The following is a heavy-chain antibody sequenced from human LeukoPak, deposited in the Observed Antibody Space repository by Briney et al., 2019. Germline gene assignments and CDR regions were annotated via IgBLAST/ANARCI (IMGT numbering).Heavy chain of an antibody. Sequence: SVKVSCKASGGTFRSYAISWVRQAPGQGLEWMGGIIPIFGTANYAQKFQGRVTITADESTSTAYMELSSLRSEDTAVYYCAREKPLDFWSGYQSAYYYYYGMDVWGQGTTVTVSS. V-gene: IGHV1-69*13. J-gene: IGHJ6*02. CDR1: GGTFRSYA. D-gene: IGHD3-3*01. CDR2: IIPIFGTA. CDR3: AREKPLDFWSGYQSAYYYYYGMDV.